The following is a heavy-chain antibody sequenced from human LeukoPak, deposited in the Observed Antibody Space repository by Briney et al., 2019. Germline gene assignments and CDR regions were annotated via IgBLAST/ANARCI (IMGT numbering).Heavy chain of an antibody. CDR3: AREGHPNYYDSSGHPDPFDY. J-gene: IGHJ4*02. D-gene: IGHD3-22*01. CDR1: GGSISSYY. CDR2: IYTSGST. Sequence: SETLSLTCTVCGGSISSYYWSWLRQPARKGLEWIGRIYTSGSTNYNPSLKSRVTMSVDTSKNQFSLKLSSVTAADTAVYYCAREGHPNYYDSSGHPDPFDYWGQGTLVTVSS. V-gene: IGHV4-4*07.